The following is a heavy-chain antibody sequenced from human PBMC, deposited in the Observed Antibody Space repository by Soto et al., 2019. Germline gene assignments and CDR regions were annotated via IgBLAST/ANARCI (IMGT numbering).Heavy chain of an antibody. Sequence: TSETLSLTCAVSGGSISSSDWWTWVRQPPGKGLEWIGEIYHSGSTNYNPSLKSRVTISVDKSKNQFSLKLTSVTAADTAVYYCARRLYDSSGPYFDYWGQGTLVTVS. CDR1: GGSISSSDW. D-gene: IGHD3-22*01. J-gene: IGHJ4*02. CDR2: IYHSGST. CDR3: ARRLYDSSGPYFDY. V-gene: IGHV4-4*02.